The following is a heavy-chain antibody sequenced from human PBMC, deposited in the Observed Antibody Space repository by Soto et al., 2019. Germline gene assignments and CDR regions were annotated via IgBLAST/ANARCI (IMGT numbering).Heavy chain of an antibody. CDR1: GFTFSSYG. D-gene: IGHD6-19*01. Sequence: GGSLRLSYAASGFTFSSYGMHWVRQAPGKGLEWVAVIWYDGGNKYYADSVKGRFTISRDNSKNTLYLQMNSLRAEDTAVYYCASQEYSSGWHQVDYWGQGTLVTVSS. CDR2: IWYDGGNK. V-gene: IGHV3-33*01. CDR3: ASQEYSSGWHQVDY. J-gene: IGHJ4*02.